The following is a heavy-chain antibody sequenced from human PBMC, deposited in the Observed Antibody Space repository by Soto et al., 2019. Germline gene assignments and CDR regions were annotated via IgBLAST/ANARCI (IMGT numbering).Heavy chain of an antibody. J-gene: IGHJ6*03. Sequence: ASVKVSCKASGYTFTSHDINWVRQATGQGLEWMRWMNPNSGNTGYAQKFQGRVTMTRNTPTSTAYMELSSLRSEDTAVYYCARIGSGYADYYYYYMDVWGKGTTVTVSS. CDR2: MNPNSGNT. CDR3: ARIGSGYADYYYYYMDV. CDR1: GYTFTSHD. V-gene: IGHV1-8*01. D-gene: IGHD2-15*01.